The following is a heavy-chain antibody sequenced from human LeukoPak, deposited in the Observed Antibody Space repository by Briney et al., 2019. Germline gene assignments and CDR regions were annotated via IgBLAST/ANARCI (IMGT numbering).Heavy chain of an antibody. CDR2: ISSSSSTI. CDR1: GFTFSSYS. J-gene: IGHJ4*02. V-gene: IGHV3-48*01. CDR3: ARDDYYYDSSGYPDSLYY. Sequence: QPGGSLRLSCAASGFTFSSYSMNWVRQAPGKGLEWVSYISSSSSTIYYADSVKGRFTISRDNAKNSLYLQMNSLRAEDTAVYYCARDDYYYDSSGYPDSLYYWGQGTLVTVSS. D-gene: IGHD3-22*01.